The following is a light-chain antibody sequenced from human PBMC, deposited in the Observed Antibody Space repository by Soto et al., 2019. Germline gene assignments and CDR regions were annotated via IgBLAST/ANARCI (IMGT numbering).Light chain of an antibody. V-gene: IGLV1-51*02. CDR2: ENN. CDR3: GTWDSSLSVVV. Sequence: QSVLTQPPSVSAAPGQKVTISCSGSSSNIGSNYVSWYQQHPGTAPNLLIYENNRRRSGIPDRFSGSKSGTSATLGITGLQTGDEADYYCGTWDSSLSVVVFGGGTTLTVL. CDR1: SSNIGSNY. J-gene: IGLJ2*01.